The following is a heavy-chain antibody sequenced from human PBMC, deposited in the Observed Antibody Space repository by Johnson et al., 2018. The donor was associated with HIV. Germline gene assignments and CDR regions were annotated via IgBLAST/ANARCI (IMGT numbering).Heavy chain of an antibody. Sequence: VQLVESGGGVVRPGGSLRLSCAASGFTFDDYGMSWVRQAPGKGLEWVSGINWNGGSTGYADSVKGRFTISRDNAKNSLYLQMNSLRAEDTAVYYCAREQRSTYYDFWSGYYPDDAFDIWGQGTMVTVSS. V-gene: IGHV3-20*04. D-gene: IGHD3-3*01. CDR2: INWNGGST. J-gene: IGHJ3*02. CDR3: AREQRSTYYDFWSGYYPDDAFDI. CDR1: GFTFDDYG.